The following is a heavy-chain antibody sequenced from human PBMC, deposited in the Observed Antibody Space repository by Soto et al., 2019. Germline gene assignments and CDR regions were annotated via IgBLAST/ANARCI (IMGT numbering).Heavy chain of an antibody. J-gene: IGHJ4*02. CDR3: ARDIFGLLTLGVSDF. CDR1: GYTFTTYA. D-gene: IGHD3-10*02. V-gene: IGHV1-3*01. Sequence: VKVSCKASGYTFTTYAIHWVRQAPGQRLEWMGWVNAENGNTKYSQKFQGRVTITVDTSASTAYMEMSSLRSEDTAVYYCARDIFGLLTLGVSDFWGQGTLVTVSS. CDR2: VNAENGNT.